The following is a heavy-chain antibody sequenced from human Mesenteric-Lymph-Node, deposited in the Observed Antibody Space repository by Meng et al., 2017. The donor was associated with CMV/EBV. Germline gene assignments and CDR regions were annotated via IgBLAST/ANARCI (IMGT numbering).Heavy chain of an antibody. Sequence: GESLKISCAASGFTFSNYGMHWVRQAPGKGLEWVAVIWNDGSNNYYADSVKGRFTISRDNSKNTLYLQVSSLRADDTAVYYCARAPTSYDILTGYFPNGLDVWGQGTTVTVSS. CDR3: ARAPTSYDILTGYFPNGLDV. D-gene: IGHD3-9*01. J-gene: IGHJ6*02. V-gene: IGHV3-33*01. CDR1: GFTFSNYG. CDR2: IWNDGSNN.